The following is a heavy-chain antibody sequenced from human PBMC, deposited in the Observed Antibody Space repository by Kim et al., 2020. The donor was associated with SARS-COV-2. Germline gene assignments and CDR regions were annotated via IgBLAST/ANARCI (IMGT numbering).Heavy chain of an antibody. V-gene: IGHV3-33*05. D-gene: IGHD6-13*01. CDR3: ARDLYGSSSWPRLAGAY. CDR2: ISYDGSNK. CDR1: GFTFSSYG. J-gene: IGHJ4*02. Sequence: GGSLRLSCAASGFTFSSYGMHWVRQAPGKGLEWVAVISYDGSNKYYADSVKGRFTISRDNYKNTLYLQMNSLRAEDTAVYYCARDLYGSSSWPRLAGAYWGQGTLVTVSS.